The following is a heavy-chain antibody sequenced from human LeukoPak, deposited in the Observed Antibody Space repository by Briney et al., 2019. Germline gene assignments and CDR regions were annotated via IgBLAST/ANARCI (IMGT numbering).Heavy chain of an antibody. V-gene: IGHV3-11*05. D-gene: IGHD3-22*01. CDR3: ARDRDTYYYDSSVSSDY. Sequence: GGSPRLSCAASGFTFSDYYMSWIRQAPGKGLEWVSYISSSSSYTNYADSVKGRFTISRDNAKNSLYLQMNSLRAEDTAVYYCARDRDTYYYDSSVSSDYWGQETVVPVSS. J-gene: IGHJ4*02. CDR1: GFTFSDYY. CDR2: ISSSSSYT.